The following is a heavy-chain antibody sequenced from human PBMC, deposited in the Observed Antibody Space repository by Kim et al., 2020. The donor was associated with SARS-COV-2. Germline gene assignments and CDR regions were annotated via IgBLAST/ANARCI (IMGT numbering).Heavy chain of an antibody. Sequence: GGSLRLSCAASGFTFTDHAMNWVRQAPGRGLEWFSGISGSGETTYYADSVKARFTISRDNFKNTLYLQMIGLRAEDTAIYYCAKGDWGSDNCYLINHWGR. CDR1: GFTFTDHA. J-gene: IGHJ2*01. CDR3: AKGDWGSDNCYLINH. CDR2: ISGSGETT. D-gene: IGHD2-21*01. V-gene: IGHV3-23*01.